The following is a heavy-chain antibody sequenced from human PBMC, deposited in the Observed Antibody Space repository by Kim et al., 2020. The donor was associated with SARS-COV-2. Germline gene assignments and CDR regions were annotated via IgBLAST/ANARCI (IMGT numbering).Heavy chain of an antibody. V-gene: IGHV3-23*01. J-gene: IGHJ4*02. Sequence: PDSGKGRFTISIDSSQKMLYLQMNNLTDDDTAIYYCAKDRAAAAGTGQFDYWGQGTLVTVSS. CDR3: AKDRAAAAGTGQFDY. D-gene: IGHD6-13*01.